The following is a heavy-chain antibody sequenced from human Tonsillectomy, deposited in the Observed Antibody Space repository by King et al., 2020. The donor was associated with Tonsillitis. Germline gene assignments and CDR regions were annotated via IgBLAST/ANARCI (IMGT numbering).Heavy chain of an antibody. CDR3: AKGAQQWLLGGAFDI. V-gene: IGHV3-30*18. CDR1: GFTFSSYG. Sequence: HVQVVESGGGVVQPGRSLRLSCAASGFTFSSYGMHWVRQAPGKWLEWVAVISYDGSNKYYADSVKGRFTISRDNSKNTLYLQMNSLRAEDTAVYYCAKGAQQWLLGGAFDIWGQGTMV. D-gene: IGHD6-19*01. CDR2: ISYDGSNK. J-gene: IGHJ3*02.